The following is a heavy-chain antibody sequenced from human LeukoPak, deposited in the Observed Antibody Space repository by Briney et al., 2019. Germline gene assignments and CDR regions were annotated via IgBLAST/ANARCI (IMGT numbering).Heavy chain of an antibody. Sequence: GASVKVSCKASGYTFTSYAMNWVRQAPGQGLEWMGWISAYNGNTKYAQKVQGRVTMTTDTSTSTAYLELRNLRSDDTAVYYCAKDEARWSSERAFDIWGQGTMVTVSS. CDR2: ISAYNGNT. CDR1: GYTFTSYA. J-gene: IGHJ3*02. D-gene: IGHD6-13*01. V-gene: IGHV1-18*01. CDR3: AKDEARWSSERAFDI.